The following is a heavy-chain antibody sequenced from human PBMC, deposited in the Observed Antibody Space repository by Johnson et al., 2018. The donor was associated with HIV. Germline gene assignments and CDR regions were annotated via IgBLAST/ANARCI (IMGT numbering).Heavy chain of an antibody. CDR3: TKDLVSWNGIWREAFDI. V-gene: IGHV3-30*02. CDR2: IHYDGTKK. D-gene: IGHD1-1*01. CDR1: GFTFGIYG. J-gene: IGHJ3*02. Sequence: QVQLVESGGGVVQPGGSLRLSCAASGFTFGIYGMHWVRQAPGKGLAWVATIHYDGTKKEYAESVKGRFPISRDNSKKTVYMQMNSLRDEDTAVYYCTKDLVSWNGIWREAFDIWGQGTMVTVSS.